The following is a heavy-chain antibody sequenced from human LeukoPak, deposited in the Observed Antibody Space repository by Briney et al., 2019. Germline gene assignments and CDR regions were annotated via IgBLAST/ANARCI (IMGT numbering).Heavy chain of an antibody. J-gene: IGHJ4*02. CDR1: GYTFTGYY. V-gene: IGHV1-2*02. Sequence: ASVKVSCKASGYTFTGYYMHWVRQAPGQGLEWMGWINPNSGGTNYAQKFQGRVTMTRDTSISTAYMELSRLRSDDTAVYYCARWAEEGQIAALGEVDYWGQGTLVTVSS. CDR2: INPNSGGT. CDR3: ARWAEEGQIAALGEVDY. D-gene: IGHD6-6*01.